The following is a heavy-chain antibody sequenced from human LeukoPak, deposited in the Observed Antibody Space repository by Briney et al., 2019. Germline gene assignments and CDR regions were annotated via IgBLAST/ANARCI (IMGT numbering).Heavy chain of an antibody. CDR3: ARGSVGLVPTIFDY. J-gene: IGHJ4*02. V-gene: IGHV3-13*01. CDR1: GFTFSSYD. Sequence: GGSLRLSCAASGFTFSSYDLHWVRQATGKGLEWVSAIGIAGDTYYPGSVKGRFTVSRENDKNSLYLQMNSLRAGDTAVYYCARGSVGLVPTIFDYWGQGTLVTVSS. D-gene: IGHD5-12*01. CDR2: IGIAGDT.